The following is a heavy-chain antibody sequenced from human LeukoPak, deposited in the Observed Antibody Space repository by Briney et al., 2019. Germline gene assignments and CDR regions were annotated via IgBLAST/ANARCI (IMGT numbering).Heavy chain of an antibody. CDR2: ISSSSSFI. D-gene: IGHD3-3*02. CDR1: GFTFNSYD. Sequence: PGGSLRLSCAASGFTFNSYDMNWVRQAPGKGLEWVSSISSSSSFIYYADSVKGRFTISRDNAKNLLYLQMSSLRAEDTAVYYCAREQLLYYHATNDAFDVWGQGAKVTVSS. V-gene: IGHV3-21*06. CDR3: AREQLLYYHATNDAFDV. J-gene: IGHJ3*01.